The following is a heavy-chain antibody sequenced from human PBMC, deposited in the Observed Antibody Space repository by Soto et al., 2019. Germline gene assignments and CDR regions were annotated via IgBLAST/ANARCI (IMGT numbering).Heavy chain of an antibody. CDR3: AKAPRGGVIITTYSAHIDY. Sequence: QVQLVQSGAEVKKPGASVMLSCKASGYTFTNYYMHWVRQAPGQGLEWMGIINPDGGSTRYAQKFQGRVTMTRDTSTSTYYMELSSLRSEDTAVYYCAKAPRGGVIITTYSAHIDYWGQGPLVTVSS. CDR1: GYTFTNYY. D-gene: IGHD3-3*01. CDR2: INPDGGST. J-gene: IGHJ4*02. V-gene: IGHV1-46*01.